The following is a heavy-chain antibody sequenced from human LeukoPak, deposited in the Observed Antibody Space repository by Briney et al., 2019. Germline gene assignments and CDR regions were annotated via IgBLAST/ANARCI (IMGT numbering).Heavy chain of an antibody. CDR1: GGSISNYY. CDR2: IFTSGST. D-gene: IGHD3-10*01. J-gene: IGHJ6*03. V-gene: IGHV4-4*07. Sequence: SETLSLTCTVSGGSISNYYWSWIRQPAGKVLEWIGRIFTSGSTDYNPSHQSRVTMSIDTPKNLFSVTLKSVTAADTAIYYCAREENYYGSGSYSYYMDVWGKGTTVSISS. CDR3: AREENYYGSGSYSYYMDV.